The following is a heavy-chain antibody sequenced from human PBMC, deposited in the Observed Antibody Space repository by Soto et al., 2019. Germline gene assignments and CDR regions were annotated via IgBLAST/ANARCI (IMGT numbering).Heavy chain of an antibody. CDR1: GYSISSGYY. CDR3: ARDAIGEFHAFDI. CDR2: IYHSGST. J-gene: IGHJ3*02. Sequence: SETLSLTCAVSGYSISSGYYWGWIRQPPGKGLEWIGSIYHSGSTYYNLSLKSRVTISVDTSKSQFSQKRSSVTAAATAVYYCARDAIGEFHAFDICGQETMVTVSS. D-gene: IGHD3-10*01. V-gene: IGHV4-38-2*02.